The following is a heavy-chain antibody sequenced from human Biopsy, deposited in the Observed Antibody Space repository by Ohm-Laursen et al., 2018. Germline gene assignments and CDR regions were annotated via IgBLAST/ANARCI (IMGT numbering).Heavy chain of an antibody. J-gene: IGHJ4*02. CDR2: LSGSGGTT. CDR3: AKTFHGSSFLYDY. CDR1: EFTFSSYG. V-gene: IGHV3-23*01. D-gene: IGHD2-15*01. Sequence: SLRLSCAASEFTFSSYGMSWVRQAPGKGLEWVSVLSGSGGTTYYADSVKGRFTISRDNSKNTLYLQMNSLTAEDTAVYYCAKTFHGSSFLYDYWGQGTLVTVSS.